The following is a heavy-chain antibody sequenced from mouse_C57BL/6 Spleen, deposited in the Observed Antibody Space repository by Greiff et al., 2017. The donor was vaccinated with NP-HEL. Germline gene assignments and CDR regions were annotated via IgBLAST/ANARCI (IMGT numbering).Heavy chain of an antibody. CDR3: ARQDGYYENDFDY. CDR2: ISSGSSTI. CDR1: GFTFSDYG. Sequence: DVMLVESGGGLVKPGGSLKLSCAASGFTFSDYGMHWVRQAPEKGLEWVAYISSGSSTIYYADTVKGRFTISRDNAKNTLFLQMTSLRSEDTAMYYCARQDGYYENDFDYWGQGTTLTVSS. V-gene: IGHV5-17*01. J-gene: IGHJ2*01. D-gene: IGHD2-3*01.